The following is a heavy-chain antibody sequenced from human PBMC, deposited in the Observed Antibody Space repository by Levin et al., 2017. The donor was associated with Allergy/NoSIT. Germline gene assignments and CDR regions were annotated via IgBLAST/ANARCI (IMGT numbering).Heavy chain of an antibody. CDR3: ARDGPIAVPRRGFDY. J-gene: IGHJ4*02. V-gene: IGHV3-30-3*01. CDR1: GFTFSSYA. Sequence: GESLKISCAASGFTFSSYAIHWVRRAPGKGLEWVAYVSFDGSNEDYADSVRGRFTISRDNSKSTVHLQMNGLRIEDTAVYYCARDGPIAVPRRGFDYWGQGTLVTVSS. CDR2: VSFDGSNE. D-gene: IGHD6-19*01.